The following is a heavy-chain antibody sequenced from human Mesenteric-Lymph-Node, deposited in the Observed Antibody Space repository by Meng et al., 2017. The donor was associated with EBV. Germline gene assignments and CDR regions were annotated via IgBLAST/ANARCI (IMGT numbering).Heavy chain of an antibody. V-gene: IGHV4-30-4*01. CDR3: ARVTYSGSRYPSVFDY. Sequence: QMQLQGPGPGSVNPSQTQSLTCTVSVGSIGSANYWSWIRQPPGKGLEWIGYIYYSGNTYYNPSLESRVTISIDTSKSQVSLKLTSVTAADTAVYYCARVTYSGSRYPSVFDYWGQGNLVTVSS. CDR1: VGSIGSANY. CDR2: IYYSGNT. J-gene: IGHJ4*02. D-gene: IGHD6-13*01.